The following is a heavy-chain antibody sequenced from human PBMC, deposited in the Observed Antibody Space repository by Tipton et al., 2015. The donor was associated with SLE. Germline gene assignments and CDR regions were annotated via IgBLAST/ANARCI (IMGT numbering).Heavy chain of an antibody. D-gene: IGHD3-22*01. Sequence: TLSLTCSVTGYSISSGYYWGWIRQPPGRGLEWIGSFHHKGSSYYSPSLGSRVTISGDTSRNQFSLTLSSVTAADTAVYYCARDEYRYDATGYHLRGHFDFWGQGTLVTVSS. CDR3: ARDEYRYDATGYHLRGHFDF. CDR2: FHHKGSS. J-gene: IGHJ4*02. V-gene: IGHV4-38-2*02. CDR1: GYSISSGYY.